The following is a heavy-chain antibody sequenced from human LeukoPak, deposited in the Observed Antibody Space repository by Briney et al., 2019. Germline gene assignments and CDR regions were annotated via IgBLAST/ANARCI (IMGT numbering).Heavy chain of an antibody. CDR1: GYTFTSYY. J-gene: IGHJ6*02. CDR2: TNPSGGST. CDR3: ARGGANCSSTSCHYYYYGMDV. V-gene: IGHV1-46*01. Sequence: GASVKVSCKASGYTFTSYYMHWVRQAPGQGLEWMGITNPSGGSTSYAQKFQGRVTMTRDTSTSTVYMELSSLRSEDTAVYYCARGGANCSSTSCHYYYYGMDVWGQGTTVTVSS. D-gene: IGHD2-2*01.